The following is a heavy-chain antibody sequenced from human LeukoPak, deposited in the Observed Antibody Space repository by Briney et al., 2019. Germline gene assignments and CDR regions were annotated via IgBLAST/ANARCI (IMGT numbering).Heavy chain of an antibody. Sequence: EASVKVSCKASGYTFTSYYMHWVRQAPGQGLEWMGIINPSGGSTSYAQKFQGRVTMTRDTSTSTVYMELSSLRSEDTAVYYCARDTVAGLHSYYFDYWGQGTLVTVSS. J-gene: IGHJ4*02. CDR1: GYTFTSYY. CDR2: INPSGGST. D-gene: IGHD6-19*01. CDR3: ARDTVAGLHSYYFDY. V-gene: IGHV1-46*01.